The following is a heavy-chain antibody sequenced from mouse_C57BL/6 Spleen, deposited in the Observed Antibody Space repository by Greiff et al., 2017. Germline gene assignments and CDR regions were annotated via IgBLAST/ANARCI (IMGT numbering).Heavy chain of an antibody. CDR1: GYTFTDYY. Sequence: EVQLQQSGPELVKPGASVKISCKASGYTFTDYYMNWVKQSHGKSLEWIGDINPNNGGTSYNQKFKGKATLTVDKSSSTAYMELRSLTSEDSAVYYCARGLYGSSYWFAYWGQGTLVTVSA. V-gene: IGHV1-26*01. D-gene: IGHD1-1*01. CDR3: ARGLYGSSYWFAY. CDR2: INPNNGGT. J-gene: IGHJ3*01.